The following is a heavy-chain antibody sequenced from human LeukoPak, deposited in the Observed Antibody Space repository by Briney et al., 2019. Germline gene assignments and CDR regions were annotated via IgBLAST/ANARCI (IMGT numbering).Heavy chain of an antibody. Sequence: SETLSLTCTISGGSIDTYYWSWIRQPPGRGLEWIGYIYYSGSTNYNPSLKSRVTISVDTSKNQFSLKLSSVTAADTAVYYCARGYSIAAAPGNWFDPWGQGTLVTVSS. CDR1: GGSIDTYY. D-gene: IGHD6-13*01. CDR3: ARGYSIAAAPGNWFDP. CDR2: IYYSGST. J-gene: IGHJ5*02. V-gene: IGHV4-59*12.